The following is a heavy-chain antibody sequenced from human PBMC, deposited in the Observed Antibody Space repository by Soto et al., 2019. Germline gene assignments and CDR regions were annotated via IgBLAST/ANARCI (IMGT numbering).Heavy chain of an antibody. J-gene: IGHJ4*02. CDR1: GYTFTSYD. Sequence: QVQLVQSGAEVKKPGASVKVSCKTSGYTFTSYDINWVRQANGQGLEWMGWMNPNSGNTGYAEKFQGRVSMTRNTSISTAYMELSSLRPEDSALYYCARWGQTPAADPNFDYWGQGTLVTVSS. CDR2: MNPNSGNT. V-gene: IGHV1-8*01. CDR3: ARWGQTPAADPNFDY. D-gene: IGHD6-13*01.